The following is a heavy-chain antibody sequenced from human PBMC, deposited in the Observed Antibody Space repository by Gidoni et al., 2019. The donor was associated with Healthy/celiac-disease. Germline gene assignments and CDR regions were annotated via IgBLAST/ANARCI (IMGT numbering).Heavy chain of an antibody. CDR1: GFTFSNDR. CDR3: TTDRIQPLYYYYYYIDV. V-gene: IGHV3-15*01. CDR2: TKSKTDGGTT. J-gene: IGHJ6*03. Sequence: EVQLVESGGGLVQPGGYLRLSGAASGFTFSNDRMSWFRQAPGKGLELVGRTKSKTDGGTTDYAAPVKGRFTISRDDSKNTLYLQMNSLKTEDTAVYYCTTDRIQPLYYYYYYIDVWGKGTTVTVSS.